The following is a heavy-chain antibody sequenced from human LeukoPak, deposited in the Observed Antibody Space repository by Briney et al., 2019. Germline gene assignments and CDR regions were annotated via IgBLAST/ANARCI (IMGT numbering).Heavy chain of an antibody. CDR3: AKDLPLQGSRDAFDI. V-gene: IGHV3-15*01. Sequence: GGSLRLSCAASGFTFSNAWMSWVRQAPGKGLEWVGRIKSKTDGGTTDYAAPVKGRFTISRDDSKNTLYLQMNSLRAEDTAVYYCAKDLPLQGSRDAFDIWGQGTMVTVSS. D-gene: IGHD3-10*01. CDR1: GFTFSNAW. CDR2: IKSKTDGGTT. J-gene: IGHJ3*02.